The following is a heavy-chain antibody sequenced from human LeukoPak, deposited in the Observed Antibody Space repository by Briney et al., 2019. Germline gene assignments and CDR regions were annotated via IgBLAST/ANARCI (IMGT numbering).Heavy chain of an antibody. D-gene: IGHD3-16*01. V-gene: IGHV4-59*08. CDR2: IHYSGST. CDR3: ARRAINSVMFDY. J-gene: IGHJ4*02. Sequence: SETLSLTCTVSGDSISTYYWSWIRQPPGKGLEWIGYIHYSGSTNYNPSLSSRVTISVDTSKNQFSLKLSSATAADTAVYFCARRAINSVMFDYWGQGTLVTVSS. CDR1: GDSISTYY.